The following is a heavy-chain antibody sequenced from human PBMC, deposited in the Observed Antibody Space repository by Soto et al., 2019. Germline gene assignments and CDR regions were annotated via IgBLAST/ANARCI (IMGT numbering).Heavy chain of an antibody. J-gene: IGHJ5*02. D-gene: IGHD2-2*01. V-gene: IGHV3-7*03. CDR2: IKQDGSEK. Sequence: EVQLVESGGGLVQPGGSLRLSCAASGFTFSSYWMSWLRQAPGKGLEWVGNIKQDGSEKYYVDSVKGRFTISRDNAKNSLYLQMNSLRAEDTAVYYCARDSGCSSTSCSNWFDPWGQGTLVTVSS. CDR1: GFTFSSYW. CDR3: ARDSGCSSTSCSNWFDP.